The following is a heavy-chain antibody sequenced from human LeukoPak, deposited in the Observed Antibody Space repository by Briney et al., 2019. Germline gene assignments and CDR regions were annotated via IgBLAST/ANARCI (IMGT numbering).Heavy chain of an antibody. J-gene: IGHJ5*02. Sequence: GGSLRLSCAASGFTFSSYAMSWVRQAPGKGLEWVSAISGSGGSTYYADSVKGRFTISRDNSKNTLYLQMNSLRAEDTAVYYCARGEAAAGTSWFDPWGQGTLVTVSS. D-gene: IGHD6-13*01. CDR1: GFTFSSYA. CDR2: ISGSGGST. CDR3: ARGEAAAGTSWFDP. V-gene: IGHV3-23*01.